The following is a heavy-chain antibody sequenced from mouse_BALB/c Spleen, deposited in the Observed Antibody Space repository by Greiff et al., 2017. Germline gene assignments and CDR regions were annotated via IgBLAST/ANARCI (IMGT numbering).Heavy chain of an antibody. CDR2: IWAGGST. CDR1: GFSLTSYG. J-gene: IGHJ4*01. V-gene: IGHV2-9*02. Sequence: VQLVESGPGLVAPSQSLSITCTVSGFSLTSYGVHWVRQPPGKGLEWLGVIWAGGSTNYNSALMSRLSISKDNSKSQVFLTMNSLQTDDTAMYYCARDRSFLTTATDAMDYWGQGTSVTVSS. D-gene: IGHD1-2*01. CDR3: ARDRSFLTTATDAMDY.